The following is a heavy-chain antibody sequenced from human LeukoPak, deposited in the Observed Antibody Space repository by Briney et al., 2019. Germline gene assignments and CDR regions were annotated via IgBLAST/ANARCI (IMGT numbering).Heavy chain of an antibody. J-gene: IGHJ4*02. CDR3: VKDRVGDYYGSGSFDY. D-gene: IGHD3-10*01. CDR1: GFTFSSYA. V-gene: IGHV3-64D*06. CDR2: ISSNGGST. Sequence: GGSLRLSCSASGFTFSSYAMHWVRQAPGKGLEYVSAISSNGGSTYYADSEKGRFTISRDNSKNTLYLQMSSLRAEDTAVYYCVKDRVGDYYGSGSFDYWGQGTLVTVSS.